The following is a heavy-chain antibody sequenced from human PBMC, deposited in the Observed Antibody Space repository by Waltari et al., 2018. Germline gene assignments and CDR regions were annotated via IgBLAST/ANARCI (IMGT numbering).Heavy chain of an antibody. J-gene: IGHJ4*02. Sequence: EVQLVESGGGLVQPGGSLRLSCAASGFTFGNYWMYWVRQAPRKGLVWVSLISSDGSITGYADSVKGRFTISRDNAKNTLYLQMNSLRAEDTAVYYCASQLGVPGYWGQGTLVTVSS. D-gene: IGHD1-1*01. CDR2: ISSDGSIT. V-gene: IGHV3-74*01. CDR1: GFTFGNYW. CDR3: ASQLGVPGY.